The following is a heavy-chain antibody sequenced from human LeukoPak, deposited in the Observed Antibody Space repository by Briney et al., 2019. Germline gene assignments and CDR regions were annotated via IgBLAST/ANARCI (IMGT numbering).Heavy chain of an antibody. CDR1: GGSFSGNY. V-gene: IGHV4-34*01. D-gene: IGHD2-2*01. CDR2: INRRGST. Sequence: PSETLSLTCAVYGGSFSGNYWNWIRQPPGKGLEWIGEINRRGSTNYNPSLKSRVTISVDTSKNQFYLKLSSVTAADTAGYYCARIVGVADAIYYYYYGMDVWGQGTTVTVSS. J-gene: IGHJ6*02. CDR3: ARIVGVADAIYYYYYGMDV.